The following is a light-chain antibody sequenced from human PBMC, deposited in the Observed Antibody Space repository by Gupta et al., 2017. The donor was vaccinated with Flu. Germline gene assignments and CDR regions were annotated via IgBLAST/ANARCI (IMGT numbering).Light chain of an antibody. Sequence: QSVLAQPPSASGTPGQRVTNSCSESSSNIGSNSVNWYQLLPGTAPKLLIYSNDRRPSGVPDRFSGSRSGTSASLAISGLQSEDEADYYCAAWDDSLNGYAFGTGTKVLVL. CDR1: SSNIGSNS. CDR3: AAWDDSLNGYA. V-gene: IGLV1-44*01. J-gene: IGLJ1*01. CDR2: SND.